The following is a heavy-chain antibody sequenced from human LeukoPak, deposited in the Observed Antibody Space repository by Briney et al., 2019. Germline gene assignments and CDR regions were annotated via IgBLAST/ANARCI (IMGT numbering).Heavy chain of an antibody. V-gene: IGHV4-61*02. CDR2: IYTSGST. J-gene: IGHJ4*02. Sequence: SSQTLSLTCTVSGGSISSGSYYWSWIRQPAGKGLEWIGRIYTSGSTNYNPSLKSRVTISVDTSKNQFSLKLSSVTAADTAVYYCARGPIQLWSRGNFDYWGQGTLVTVSS. D-gene: IGHD5-18*01. CDR3: ARGPIQLWSRGNFDY. CDR1: GGSISSGSYY.